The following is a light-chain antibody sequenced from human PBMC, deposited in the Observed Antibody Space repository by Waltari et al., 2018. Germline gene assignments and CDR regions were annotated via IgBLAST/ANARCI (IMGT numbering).Light chain of an antibody. CDR3: MQALQTPFT. J-gene: IGKJ3*01. V-gene: IGKV2-28*01. Sequence: DIVMTQSPLSLPVTPGEPASISCRSTQSLLHSSGNNFLDWYLQKPGQSPQLLIYLGSNRASGVPDRFGGSGSGTDFTLKISRVEAEDVGVYYCMQALQTPFTFGPGTKVDIK. CDR2: LGS. CDR1: QSLLHSSGNNF.